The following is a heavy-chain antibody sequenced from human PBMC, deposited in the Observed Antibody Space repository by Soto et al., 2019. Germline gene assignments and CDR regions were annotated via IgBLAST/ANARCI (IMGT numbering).Heavy chain of an antibody. V-gene: IGHV1-3*05. J-gene: IGHJ4*02. CDR1: GYTFTNYA. D-gene: IGHD5-12*01. CDR3: ARVSGYYLPAY. Sequence: QVQLVQSGAEEKKPGASVKVSCKASGYTFTNYAMRWVRQAPGQRLEWMGWINAGNGNTKYSQKFQGRVTITRDTSASAAYMELSSLRSEDTAVYYCARVSGYYLPAYWGQGTLATFSS. CDR2: INAGNGNT.